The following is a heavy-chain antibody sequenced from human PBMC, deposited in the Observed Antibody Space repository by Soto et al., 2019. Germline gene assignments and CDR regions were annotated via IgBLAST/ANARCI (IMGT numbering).Heavy chain of an antibody. CDR2: INPNSGRT. J-gene: IGHJ6*03. CDR1: GYAFSQYY. CDR3: ARESGGTTATLDYYYFYMDV. V-gene: IGHV1-2*04. D-gene: IGHD4-17*01. Sequence: QVQLVQSGAEVKKPGASVKVSCKASGYAFSQYYIHWMRQAPGQGLEWMGWINPNSGRTKFAQNFQGWVTMTRDTSIKTVLMGLGGLGSDATGVYFCARESGGTTATLDYYYFYMDVWGKGTTVTVSS.